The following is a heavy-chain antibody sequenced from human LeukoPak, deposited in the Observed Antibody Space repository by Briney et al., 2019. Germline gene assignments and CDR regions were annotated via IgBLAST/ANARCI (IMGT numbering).Heavy chain of an antibody. Sequence: PSETLSLTCAVSGYSISSGYYWGWIRRPPGKGLEWIGSIYHSGRTYYNPSLKSRVTISVDTSKNQFSLKLSSVTAADTAVYYCARGVVVVVAAPEGDWFDHWGQGTLVTVSS. V-gene: IGHV4-38-2*01. CDR1: GYSISSGYY. J-gene: IGHJ5*02. CDR2: IYHSGRT. CDR3: ARGVVVVVAAPEGDWFDH. D-gene: IGHD2-15*01.